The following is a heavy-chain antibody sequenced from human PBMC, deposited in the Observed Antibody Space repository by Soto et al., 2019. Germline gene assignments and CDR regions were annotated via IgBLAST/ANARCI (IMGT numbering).Heavy chain of an antibody. Sequence: EVQLVESGGDLVQPGGSLRLSCAASGFTFSDHAMHWVRQVPGRGLEWVSGISWDSATFDYGDSVKGCFNISRDNAKNSLFFHMNSLRPEATAFSFSAKDNGGIWSVPIAGSYAYYGMYVWCQGPTLTVSS. V-gene: IGHV3-9*01. D-gene: IGHD3-3*01. CDR3: AKDNGGIWSVPIAGSYAYYGMYV. CDR1: GFTFSDHA. J-gene: IGHJ6*02. CDR2: ISWDSATF.